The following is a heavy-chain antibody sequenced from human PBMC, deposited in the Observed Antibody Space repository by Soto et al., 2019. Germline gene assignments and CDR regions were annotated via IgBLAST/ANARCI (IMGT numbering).Heavy chain of an antibody. CDR1: GGSISSGGYY. Sequence: QVQLQESGPGLVKPSQTLSLTCTVSGGSISSGGYYWSWIRQHPGKGLEWIGYIYYSGSTYYNPSLTSRVTISVDTSKNQFSLKLSSVTAADTAVYYCARDNGYDHPSYYYGMDVWGQGTTVTVSS. V-gene: IGHV4-31*03. D-gene: IGHD5-12*01. CDR3: ARDNGYDHPSYYYGMDV. CDR2: IYYSGST. J-gene: IGHJ6*02.